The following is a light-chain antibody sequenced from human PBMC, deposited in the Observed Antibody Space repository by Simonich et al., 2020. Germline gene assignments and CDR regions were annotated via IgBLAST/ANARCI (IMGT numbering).Light chain of an antibody. CDR3: QQYNNWPL. J-gene: IGKJ3*01. CDR2: WAS. V-gene: IGKV4-1*01. CDR1: QSVLYSSNNKNY. Sequence: DIVMTQSPDSLAVSLGERAPINCKSSQSVLYSSNNKNYLAWYQQKPGQPPKLLIYWASTRESGVPDRFSGSGSGTDFTLTISSLQAEDVAVYYCQQYNNWPLFGPGTKVDIK.